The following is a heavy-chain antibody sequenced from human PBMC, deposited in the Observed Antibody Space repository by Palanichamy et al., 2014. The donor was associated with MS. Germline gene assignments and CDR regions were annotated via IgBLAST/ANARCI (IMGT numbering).Heavy chain of an antibody. Sequence: QITMEESGPTLVKPTQTLTLTCSFSGFSLATGGVGVGWVRQPPGEALEWLALVYWDRDRRYNPTLRSHLAIFEDVSKNQVILTMTNMDPVDTGTYFCVYIRISYPGTGTDGLRDAFDAWGLGTRVTVSS. CDR2: VYWDRDR. D-gene: IGHD1-7*01. V-gene: IGHV2-5*04. CDR3: VYIRISYPGTGTDGLRDAFDA. CDR1: GFSLATGGVG. J-gene: IGHJ3*01.